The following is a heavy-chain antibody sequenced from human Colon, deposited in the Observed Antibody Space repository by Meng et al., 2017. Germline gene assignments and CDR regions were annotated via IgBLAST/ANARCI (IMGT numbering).Heavy chain of an antibody. J-gene: IGHJ4*02. Sequence: QVHLVESGGGVVQPGRSLRLSCAASGFTFSSYAMHWVRQAPGKGLEWVAVISYDGTNKYYADSVKGRFTISRDNSKNTLYLQMNSLRAEDTAVYYCARDGKDIYGLDYWGQGTLVTVSS. D-gene: IGHD5-18*01. CDR3: ARDGKDIYGLDY. V-gene: IGHV3-30-3*01. CDR1: GFTFSSYA. CDR2: ISYDGTNK.